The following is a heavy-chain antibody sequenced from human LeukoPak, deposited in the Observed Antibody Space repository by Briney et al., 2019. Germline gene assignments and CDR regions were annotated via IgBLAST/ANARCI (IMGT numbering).Heavy chain of an antibody. V-gene: IGHV4-59*01. D-gene: IGHD6-19*01. CDR3: ARLDWGDSSGWYFDY. Sequence: SETLSLTCTVSGGSTSSYSWSRIRQPPGKGLEWIGYIDYSGNTYYNPSLKSRVTMSVDTSKNQFSLKLSSVTAADTAVFYCARLDWGDSSGWYFDYWGQGTLVTVSS. J-gene: IGHJ4*02. CDR1: GGSTSSYS. CDR2: IDYSGNT.